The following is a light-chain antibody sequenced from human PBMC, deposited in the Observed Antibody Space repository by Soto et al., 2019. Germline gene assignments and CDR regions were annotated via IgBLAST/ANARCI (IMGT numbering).Light chain of an antibody. J-gene: IGKJ4*01. CDR1: QTIDSY. V-gene: IGKV1-39*01. Sequence: DIQMTQSPSFLSASVGDRVTITCRARQTIDSYLNWYQQKPGKAPKLLIYAASSLQSGVPSRFSGSGSETDFTLTISSLRPEDFATYYCQQSYSTPLTFDGGTKVEIK. CDR3: QQSYSTPLT. CDR2: AAS.